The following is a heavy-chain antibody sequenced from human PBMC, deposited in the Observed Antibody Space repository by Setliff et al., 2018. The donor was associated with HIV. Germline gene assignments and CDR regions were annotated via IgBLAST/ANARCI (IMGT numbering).Heavy chain of an antibody. V-gene: IGHV1-69*10. D-gene: IGHD6-19*01. Sequence: SVKVSCKAAGYSFAAYYIHWVRQAPGQGLEWMGGIIPILGIANYAQKSQGRVTITADKSTSTAYMELSSLRSEDTAVYYCARAVSGWYARKPSFDYWGQGTLVTVSS. J-gene: IGHJ4*02. CDR3: ARAVSGWYARKPSFDY. CDR1: GYSFAAYY. CDR2: IIPILGIA.